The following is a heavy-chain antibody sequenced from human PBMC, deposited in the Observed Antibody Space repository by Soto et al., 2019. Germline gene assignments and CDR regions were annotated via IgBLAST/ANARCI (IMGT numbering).Heavy chain of an antibody. J-gene: IGHJ4*02. V-gene: IGHV1-69*01. CDR2: IIPILRSV. Sequence: QVQLVQSGAEVLNPGSSLKVSCKASGATLGSFAFSWLRQAPGQGLEWLGWIIPILRSVSHAQRFQGRLTITADESSRTVFMGLSRLTSEDTADYYCATEGVSVPAGTFEYWGQGTLVTVSS. CDR1: GATLGSFA. CDR3: ATEGVSVPAGTFEY. D-gene: IGHD2-2*01.